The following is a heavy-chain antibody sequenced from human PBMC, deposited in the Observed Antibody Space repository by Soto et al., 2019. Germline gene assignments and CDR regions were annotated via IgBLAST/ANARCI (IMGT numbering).Heavy chain of an antibody. CDR1: GFTFSSYG. D-gene: IGHD3-22*01. CDR3: AKGGFYDSSGYYDYFDY. Sequence: GGSLRLSCAASGFTFSSYGIHWVRQAPGKGLEWVATISYDGTNKYFADSVKGRFTISRDNSKKTLDLQMNSLRAEDTALYYCAKGGFYDSSGYYDYFDYWGQGTPVTVSS. J-gene: IGHJ4*02. V-gene: IGHV3-30*18. CDR2: ISYDGTNK.